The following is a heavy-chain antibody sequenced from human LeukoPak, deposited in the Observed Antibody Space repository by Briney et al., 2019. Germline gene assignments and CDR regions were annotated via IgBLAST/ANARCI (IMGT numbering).Heavy chain of an antibody. CDR1: GFTVSSIH. J-gene: IGHJ3*02. D-gene: IGHD3-22*01. CDR2: TYTGGNS. Sequence: QPGGSLRLSCAASGFTVSSIHMVWVRQAPGKGLEWVSVTYTGGNSYYADSVKGRFIISRDISKNTLYLQMNSLRAEGSALYYCARGGRGSAAVVAPRSFDIWGQGTMVTVSS. CDR3: ARGGRGSAAVVAPRSFDI. V-gene: IGHV3-53*01.